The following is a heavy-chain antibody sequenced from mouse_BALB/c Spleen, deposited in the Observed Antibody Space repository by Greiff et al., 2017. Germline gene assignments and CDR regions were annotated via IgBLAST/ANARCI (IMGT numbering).Heavy chain of an antibody. CDR2: IYPGDGDT. CDR3: ARGGITTVVAGDWYFDV. D-gene: IGHD1-1*01. CDR1: GYTFTSYW. V-gene: IGHV1-87*01. J-gene: IGHJ1*01. Sequence: QVQLKQSGAELARPGASVKLSCKASGYTFTSYWMQWVKQRPGQGLEWIGAIYPGDGDTRYTQKFKGKATLTADKSYSTAYMQLSSLASEDSAVYYCARGGITTVVAGDWYFDVWGAGTTVTVSS.